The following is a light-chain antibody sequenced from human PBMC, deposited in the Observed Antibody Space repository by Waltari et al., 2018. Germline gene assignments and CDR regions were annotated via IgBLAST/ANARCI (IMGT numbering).Light chain of an antibody. J-gene: IGLJ2*01. Sequence: LTQPASVSGSPGQSITISCTGTSSDVGIYRFVSWYQQHPGKAPKLMIYEVSNRPSGVSNRFSGSKSGNTASLTISGLQAEDEADYYCSSYTTSTSYVVFGGGTKLTVL. CDR3: SSYTTSTSYVV. CDR1: SSDVGIYRF. CDR2: EVS. V-gene: IGLV2-14*01.